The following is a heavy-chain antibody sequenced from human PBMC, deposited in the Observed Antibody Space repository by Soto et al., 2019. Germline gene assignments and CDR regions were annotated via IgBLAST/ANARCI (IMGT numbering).Heavy chain of an antibody. Sequence: SETLSLTCAVYGGSFSGYYWSWIRQPPGKGLEWIGEINHSGSTNYNPSLKSRVTISVDTSKNQFSLKLSSVTAADTAVYYCARGRGTMVRGVTLFDYWGQGTLVTVSS. CDR3: ARGRGTMVRGVTLFDY. CDR2: INHSGST. V-gene: IGHV4-34*01. J-gene: IGHJ4*02. D-gene: IGHD3-10*01. CDR1: GGSFSGYY.